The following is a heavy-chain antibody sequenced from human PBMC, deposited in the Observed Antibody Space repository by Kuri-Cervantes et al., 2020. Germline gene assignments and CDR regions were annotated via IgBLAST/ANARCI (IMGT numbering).Heavy chain of an antibody. V-gene: IGHV4-4*02. J-gene: IGHJ6*02. CDR2: IYHSGST. D-gene: IGHD2-2*01. Sequence: SETLSLTCAVSGGSISSSNWWSWVRQPPGKGLEWIGEIYHSGSTNYNPSLKSRVTISVDKSKNQFSLRLSFVTAADTAIYYCARQWGYAGSYGMDVWGQGTAVTVSS. CDR1: GGSISSSNW. CDR3: ARQWGYAGSYGMDV.